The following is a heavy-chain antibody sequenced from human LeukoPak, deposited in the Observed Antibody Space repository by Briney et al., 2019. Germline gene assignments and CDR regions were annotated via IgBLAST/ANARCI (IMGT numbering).Heavy chain of an antibody. CDR1: GFTFSNAW. CDR3: VRDGVGAPPFDY. Sequence: PGGSLRLSCAASGFTFSNAWMNWVRQAPGKGLEWVGRIKSKTDGGTTDYAAPVKGRFTISRDDSKNTLYLQMNSLKTEDTAVYYCVRDGVGAPPFDYWGQGTLVTVSS. V-gene: IGHV3-15*07. D-gene: IGHD1-26*01. J-gene: IGHJ4*02. CDR2: IKSKTDGGTT.